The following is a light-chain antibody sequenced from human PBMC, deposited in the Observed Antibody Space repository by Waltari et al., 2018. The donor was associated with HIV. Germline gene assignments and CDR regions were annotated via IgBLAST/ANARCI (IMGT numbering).Light chain of an antibody. CDR2: NVN. CDR1: SSDIGGYTY. Sequence: QSALPQPASLSGSPGQSITISCSGSSSDIGGYTYASCYQQHPGKAPNLIIYNVNHRPSGISDRFSGSRSGNTASLTISGLQAEDEAIYYCSSYVSTKNVLFGGGTKVTVV. J-gene: IGLJ2*01. CDR3: SSYVSTKNVL. V-gene: IGLV2-14*03.